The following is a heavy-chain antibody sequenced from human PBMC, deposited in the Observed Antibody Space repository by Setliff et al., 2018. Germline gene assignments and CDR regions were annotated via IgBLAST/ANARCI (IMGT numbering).Heavy chain of an antibody. J-gene: IGHJ3*02. CDR3: VRDRAAIVVGPPTAAFDI. Sequence: SVKVSCKASGYTFSGHYLHWVRQAPGQGLEWMGGIIPIFGTANYAQKFQGRVTLTTDTSTGTAYMEVRSLRSDDTAQYYCVRDRAAIVVGPPTAAFDIWGQGTMVTVSS. CDR1: GYTFSGHY. V-gene: IGHV1-69*05. CDR2: IIPIFGTA. D-gene: IGHD2-2*01.